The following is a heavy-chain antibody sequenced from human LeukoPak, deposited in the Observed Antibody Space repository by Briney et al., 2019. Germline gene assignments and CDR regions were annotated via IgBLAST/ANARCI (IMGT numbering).Heavy chain of an antibody. CDR3: AREGSLYGMDV. J-gene: IGHJ6*02. D-gene: IGHD3-10*01. CDR1: GFTFSSYG. V-gene: IGHV3-53*01. CDR2: IYSGGST. Sequence: PGGSLRLSCAASGFTFSSYGMHWVRQAPGKGLEWVSVIYSGGSTYYADSVKGRFTISRDNSKNTLYLQMNSLRAEDTAVYYCAREGSLYGMDVWGQGTTVTVSS.